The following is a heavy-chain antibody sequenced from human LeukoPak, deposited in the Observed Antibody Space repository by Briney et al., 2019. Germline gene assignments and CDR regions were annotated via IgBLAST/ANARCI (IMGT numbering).Heavy chain of an antibody. D-gene: IGHD2-15*01. CDR2: IYDSGST. CDR1: GGSISSYY. CDR3: ARGYCSGGSCVDY. V-gene: IGHV4-59*01. Sequence: PSETLSLTCSVSGGSISSYYWSWIRQPPGKGLEWIGYIYDSGSTNYNPSLKSRVTISADTSKNQFSLKLSSVTAADTAVYHCARGYCSGGSCVDYWGQGTLVTVSS. J-gene: IGHJ4*02.